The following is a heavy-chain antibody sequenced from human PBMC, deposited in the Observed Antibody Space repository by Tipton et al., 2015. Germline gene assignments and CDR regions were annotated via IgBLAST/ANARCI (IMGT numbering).Heavy chain of an antibody. V-gene: IGHV3-9*01. Sequence: SLRLSCAASGFTFDEYAMHWVRQAPGKGLEWVSGINWNSGSIGYADSVKGRFTVSRDNSKNTLYLQMNSLRVEDTAVYYCARSAIPDRRITMVRGASSAPFDPWGQGTLVTVSS. J-gene: IGHJ5*02. CDR1: GFTFDEYA. CDR2: INWNSGSI. D-gene: IGHD3-10*01. CDR3: ARSAIPDRRITMVRGASSAPFDP.